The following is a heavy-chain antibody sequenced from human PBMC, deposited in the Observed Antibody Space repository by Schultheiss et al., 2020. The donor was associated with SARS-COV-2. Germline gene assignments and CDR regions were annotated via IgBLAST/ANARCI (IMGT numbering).Heavy chain of an antibody. V-gene: IGHV3-30*18. D-gene: IGHD3-10*01. CDR3: AKDLESDPYGSGSYTYDY. J-gene: IGHJ4*02. CDR2: ISYDGSNK. CDR1: GFTFSNYG. Sequence: GGSLRLSCAASGFTFSNYGMHWVRQAPGKGLEWVAVISYDGSNKYYADSVKGRFTISRDNSKNTLYLQMNSLRAEDTAVYYCAKDLESDPYGSGSYTYDYWGQGTLVTVSS.